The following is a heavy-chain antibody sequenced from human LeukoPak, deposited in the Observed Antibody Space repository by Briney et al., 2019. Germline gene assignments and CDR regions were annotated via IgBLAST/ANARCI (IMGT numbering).Heavy chain of an antibody. V-gene: IGHV3-48*04. D-gene: IGHD3-22*01. CDR2: ISSSSGTR. CDR3: ARDDYNGGGSY. J-gene: IGHJ4*02. CDR1: GGTFNSDD. Sequence: GGSLRLSCAASGGTFNSDDMNWVRQAPGMGREWVSYISSSSGTRYYADSVKGRFTISRDDAKNSLYLYMNSLRVDDTAVYYCARDDYNGGGSYWGQGILVTVSS.